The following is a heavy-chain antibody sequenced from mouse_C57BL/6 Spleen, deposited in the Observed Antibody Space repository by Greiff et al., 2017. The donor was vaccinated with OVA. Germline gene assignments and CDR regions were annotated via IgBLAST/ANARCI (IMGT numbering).Heavy chain of an antibody. J-gene: IGHJ2*01. D-gene: IGHD1-1*01. CDR2: IDPSDSYT. V-gene: IGHV1-69*01. Sequence: QVQLQQPGAELVMPGASVKLSCKASGYTFTSYWMHWVKQRPGQGLEWIGEIDPSDSYTNYNQKFKGKSTLTVDKSSSTAYMQLSSLTSEDSAVYYCARKRGITTVVAFDYWGQGTTLTVSS. CDR1: GYTFTSYW. CDR3: ARKRGITTVVAFDY.